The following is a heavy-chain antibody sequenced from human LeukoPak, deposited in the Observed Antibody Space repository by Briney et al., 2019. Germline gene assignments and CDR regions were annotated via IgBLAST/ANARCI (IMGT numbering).Heavy chain of an antibody. D-gene: IGHD2-8*01. CDR3: GRDPMGRGGVIFDH. CDR2: ISSWRDYI. V-gene: IGHV3-21*01. CDR1: GFTFSTYS. Sequence: GGSLRLSCADSGFTFSTYSMHWVRQAPGKGLEWVSSISSWRDYIFYADSMKGRFIIIRDNAKNTLYLQMRSLRAEDTAVYYCGRDPMGRGGVIFDHWGQGSLVTVSS. J-gene: IGHJ4*02.